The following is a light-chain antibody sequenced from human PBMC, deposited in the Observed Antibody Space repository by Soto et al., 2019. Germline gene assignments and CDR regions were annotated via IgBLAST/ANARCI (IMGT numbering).Light chain of an antibody. J-gene: IGKJ2*01. CDR2: AAT. Sequence: DIQMTQSPSSLSASIGDRVTITCRASQDISSFLNWYQQKPGKAPNLLIYAATSLQSGVPLRFSGSGSGTDFTLTISSLQPEDFATYFCQHSYGAPYTFGQGTKLEI. CDR1: QDISSF. V-gene: IGKV1-39*01. CDR3: QHSYGAPYT.